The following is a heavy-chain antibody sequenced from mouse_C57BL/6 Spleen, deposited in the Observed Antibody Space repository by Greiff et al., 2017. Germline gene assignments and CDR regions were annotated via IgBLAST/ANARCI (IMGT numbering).Heavy chain of an antibody. CDR1: GYAFSSSW. V-gene: IGHV1-82*01. CDR3: AREGGPLYSNFFAY. J-gene: IGHJ3*01. Sequence: QVQLQQSGPELVKPGASVKISCKASGYAFSSSWMNWVKQRPGKGLEWIGRIYPGDGDTNYNGKFKGKATLTADKSSSTAYMQLSSLTSEDSAVYFCAREGGPLYSNFFAYWGQGTLVTVSA. CDR2: IYPGDGDT. D-gene: IGHD2-5*01.